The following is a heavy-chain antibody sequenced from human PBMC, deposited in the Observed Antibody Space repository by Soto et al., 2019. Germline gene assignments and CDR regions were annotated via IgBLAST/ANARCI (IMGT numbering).Heavy chain of an antibody. Sequence: DVQLVESGGGLVQPGGSLRLSCAASGFTFGYYNMNWVRQAPGKGLEWVSFVRSSGDDTYYADSVKGRFTISRDNAKDSLYLHMNSLRAEDTAVYYCARDSERSGSSDFDFWGQGALVTVSS. CDR1: GFTFGYYN. CDR3: ARDSERSGSSDFDF. V-gene: IGHV3-48*01. CDR2: VRSSGDDT. D-gene: IGHD3-10*01. J-gene: IGHJ4*02.